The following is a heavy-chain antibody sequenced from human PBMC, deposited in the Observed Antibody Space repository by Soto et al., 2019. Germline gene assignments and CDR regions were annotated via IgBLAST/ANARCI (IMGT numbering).Heavy chain of an antibody. CDR2: ISSSGTII. V-gene: IGHV3-11*01. CDR3: ARGKSIFYGMDV. CDR1: GCTISDYY. J-gene: IGHJ6*02. Sequence: GGSMRLSCAASGCTISDYYISWIRQAPGKGLEWVSYISSSGTIIYHADSVKGRFTISRDNAKNSLFLQMNSLRAEDTAVYYCARGKSIFYGMDVWGQGTRSPSP. D-gene: IGHD2-15*01.